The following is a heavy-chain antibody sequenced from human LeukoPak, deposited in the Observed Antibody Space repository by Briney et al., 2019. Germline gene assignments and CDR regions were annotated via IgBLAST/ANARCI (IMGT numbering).Heavy chain of an antibody. D-gene: IGHD3-3*01. Sequence: ASVKVSCKASGYTFTGYYMHWVRQAPGQGLEWMGWINPNSGGTNYAQKFQGRVTMTRDTSISTAYMELSSLRSEDTAVYYCARGDYDFWSGYYANWFDPWGQGTLVTVSS. CDR3: ARGDYDFWSGYYANWFDP. V-gene: IGHV1-2*02. CDR2: INPNSGGT. J-gene: IGHJ5*02. CDR1: GYTFTGYY.